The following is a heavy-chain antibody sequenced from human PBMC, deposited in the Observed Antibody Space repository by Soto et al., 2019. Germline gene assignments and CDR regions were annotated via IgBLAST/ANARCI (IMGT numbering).Heavy chain of an antibody. Sequence: LSLTCSVSGVSISSGNWWTWVRQTPQRGLEYIGEIFHDGTANYYPSFERRVAISVDTSKNQFSLKLTSVTAADTAIYFCARLVYDTRLNYMYFDFWGQGALVTVSS. CDR3: ARLVYDTRLNYMYFDF. D-gene: IGHD2-8*01. CDR1: GVSISSGNW. J-gene: IGHJ4*02. V-gene: IGHV4-4*01. CDR2: IFHDGTA.